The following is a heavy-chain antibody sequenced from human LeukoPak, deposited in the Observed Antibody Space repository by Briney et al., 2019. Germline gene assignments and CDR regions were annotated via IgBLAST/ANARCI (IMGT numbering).Heavy chain of an antibody. Sequence: GASVKVSCKASGYTLTSYDINWVRQATGQGLEWMGWMNPNSGNTGYAQKFQGRVTITRNTSISTAYMELSSLRSEDTAVYYCARGRHYDLWSGYSYYMDVWGKGTTVTVSS. D-gene: IGHD3-3*01. CDR2: MNPNSGNT. CDR3: ARGRHYDLWSGYSYYMDV. J-gene: IGHJ6*03. V-gene: IGHV1-8*03. CDR1: GYTLTSYD.